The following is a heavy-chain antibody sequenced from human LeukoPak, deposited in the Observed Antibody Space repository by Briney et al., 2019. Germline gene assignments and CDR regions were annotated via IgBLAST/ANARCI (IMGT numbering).Heavy chain of an antibody. CDR1: GGSISSSSYY. V-gene: IGHV4-39*07. CDR3: ARLTLAAAAGSRTFDY. J-gene: IGHJ4*02. CDR2: IYYSGST. Sequence: SETLSLTCTVSGGSISSSSYYWGWIRQPPGKGLEWIGSIYYSGSTYYNPSLKSRVTISVDTSKNQFSLKLSSVTAADTAVYYCARLTLAAAAGSRTFDYWGQGTLVTVSS. D-gene: IGHD6-13*01.